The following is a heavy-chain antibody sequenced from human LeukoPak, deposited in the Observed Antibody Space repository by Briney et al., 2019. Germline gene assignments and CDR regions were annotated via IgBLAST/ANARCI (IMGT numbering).Heavy chain of an antibody. Sequence: SETLSLTCAVYGGSFSGYYWSWIRQPPGKGLEWIGEINHSGSTNYNPSLKSRVTISVDTSKNQFSLKLSSVTAADTAVYYCASFHYYDSSGYYPYYFDYWGQGTLDTVSS. CDR2: INHSGST. V-gene: IGHV4-34*01. D-gene: IGHD3-22*01. CDR3: ASFHYYDSSGYYPYYFDY. J-gene: IGHJ4*02. CDR1: GGSFSGYY.